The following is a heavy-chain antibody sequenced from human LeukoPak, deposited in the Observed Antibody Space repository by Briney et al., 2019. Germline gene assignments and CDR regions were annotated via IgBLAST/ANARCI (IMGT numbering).Heavy chain of an antibody. Sequence: GGSLRLSCAASGFTFDDYGMSWVRQAPGKGLEWVANIKQDGTEKYYVDSVKGRFTISRDNAKNSLSLQVNSLRVEDTAVYYCAKLAKYFYGSETYYFFEHWGQGTPVTASS. CDR3: AKLAKYFYGSETYYFFEH. D-gene: IGHD3-10*01. J-gene: IGHJ4*02. CDR1: GFTFDDYG. V-gene: IGHV3-7*01. CDR2: IKQDGTEK.